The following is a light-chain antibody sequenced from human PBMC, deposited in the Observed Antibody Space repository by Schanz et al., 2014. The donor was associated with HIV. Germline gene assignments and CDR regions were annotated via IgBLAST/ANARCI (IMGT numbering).Light chain of an antibody. CDR3: SSYTSNTTPV. V-gene: IGLV2-14*02. CDR2: EGT. J-gene: IGLJ1*01. Sequence: QSALTQPASVSGSVGLSITISCTGTTSDVGNYNLVSWYQQHPGKAPKLIIYEGTTRPSGVSNRFSGSKSGNTASLTISGLQAEDESDYYCSSYTSNTTPVFGTGTKLTVL. CDR1: TSDVGNYNL.